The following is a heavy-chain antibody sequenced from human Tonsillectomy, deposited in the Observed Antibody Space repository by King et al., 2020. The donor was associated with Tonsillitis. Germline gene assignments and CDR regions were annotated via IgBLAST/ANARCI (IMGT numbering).Heavy chain of an antibody. D-gene: IGHD6-19*01. J-gene: IGHJ4*02. CDR2: VYHTGST. V-gene: IGHV4-38-2*02. Sequence: QLQESGPGLVKPSETLSLTCSVSGYSINSGYYWAWIRLPPGKGLEWIGAVYHTGSTYYIPSLETRVTMSVDTSKNQFSLILASVTAADTAIYYCARAEAGVQYWGQGSLVTVSS. CDR1: GYSINSGYY. CDR3: ARAEAGVQY.